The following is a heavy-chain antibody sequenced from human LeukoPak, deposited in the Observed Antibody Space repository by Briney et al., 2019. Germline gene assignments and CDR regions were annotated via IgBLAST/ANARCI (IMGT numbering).Heavy chain of an antibody. CDR2: IKKDGSQK. CDR3: AKEGGEFNTMGDY. J-gene: IGHJ4*02. D-gene: IGHD5-24*01. CDR1: GFTFSSHW. Sequence: PGGSLRLSCTASGFTFSSHWMSWVRQAPGKGLEWVANIKKDGSQKFYVDSVKGRSTISRDNAKSSLYLQMNSLRAEDTAVYYCAKEGGEFNTMGDYWGQGTLVTVSS. V-gene: IGHV3-7*01.